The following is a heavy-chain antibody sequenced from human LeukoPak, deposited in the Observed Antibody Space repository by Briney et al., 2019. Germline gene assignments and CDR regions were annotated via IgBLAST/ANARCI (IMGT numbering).Heavy chain of an antibody. J-gene: IGHJ4*02. CDR1: GYTFTGYY. D-gene: IGHD3-10*01. Sequence: GASVKVSCKASGYTFTGYYMHWVRQAPGQGLEWMGWINPNSGGTNYAQKFQGRVTMTRDTSISTAYMELSRLRSDDTAVYYCARGTTDYYGSGSYCDYWGQGTLVTVSS. V-gene: IGHV1-2*02. CDR2: INPNSGGT. CDR3: ARGTTDYYGSGSYCDY.